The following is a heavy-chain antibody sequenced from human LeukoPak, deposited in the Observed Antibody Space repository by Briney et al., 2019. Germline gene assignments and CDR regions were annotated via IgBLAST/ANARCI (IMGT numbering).Heavy chain of an antibody. CDR3: TLYGSGLYYEDFDAFDI. V-gene: IGHV3-15*01. J-gene: IGHJ3*02. CDR1: GSTFSNAW. Sequence: GGSLRLSCAASGSTFSNAWMSWVRQAPGKGLEWVGRIKSKTDGGTTDYAAPVKGRFTISRDDSKNTLYLQMNSLKTEDTAVYYCTLYGSGLYYEDFDAFDIWGQGTMVTVSS. CDR2: IKSKTDGGTT. D-gene: IGHD3-10*01.